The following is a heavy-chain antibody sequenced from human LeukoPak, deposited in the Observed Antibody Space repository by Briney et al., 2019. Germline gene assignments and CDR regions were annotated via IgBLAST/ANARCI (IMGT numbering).Heavy chain of an antibody. J-gene: IGHJ4*02. D-gene: IGHD6-13*01. Sequence: GGSLRLSCAASGFTFSSYSMNWVRQAPGKGLEWVSSISSSSSYIYYADSVKGRFTISRDSAKNSLYLQTNSLRAEDTAVYYCARDLVAAAGTEGFDYWGQGTLVTVSS. CDR3: ARDLVAAAGTEGFDY. CDR1: GFTFSSYS. V-gene: IGHV3-21*01. CDR2: ISSSSSYI.